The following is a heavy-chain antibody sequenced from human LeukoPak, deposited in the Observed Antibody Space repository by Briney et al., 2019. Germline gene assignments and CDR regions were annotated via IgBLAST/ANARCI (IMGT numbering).Heavy chain of an antibody. Sequence: GGSLRLSCAASGFTFSSYAMSWVRQAPGKGLEWVSSISSSSSYIYYADSVKGRFTISRDNAKNSLYLQMNSLRAEDTAVYYCARSSHYYDSRGAFDIWGQGTTVTVSS. CDR2: ISSSSSYI. D-gene: IGHD3-22*01. J-gene: IGHJ3*02. CDR3: ARSSHYYDSRGAFDI. CDR1: GFTFSSYA. V-gene: IGHV3-21*01.